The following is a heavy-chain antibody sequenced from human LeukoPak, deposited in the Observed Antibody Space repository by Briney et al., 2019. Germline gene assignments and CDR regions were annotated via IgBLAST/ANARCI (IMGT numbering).Heavy chain of an antibody. CDR3: ARHYGP. J-gene: IGHJ4*02. D-gene: IGHD3-16*01. CDR2: ASDSGDT. V-gene: IGHV4-59*13. CDR1: GGSISSYY. Sequence: PSETLSLTCTVSGGSISSYYWSWIRQPPGEGLEWIGYASDSGDTNYNPSLKRRVTISVDTSKNQFSLKLSSVTAADTAVYYCARHYGPWGQGTLVTVSS.